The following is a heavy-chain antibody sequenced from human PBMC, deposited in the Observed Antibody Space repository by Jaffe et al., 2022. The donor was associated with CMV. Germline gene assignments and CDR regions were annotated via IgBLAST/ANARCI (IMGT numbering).Heavy chain of an antibody. V-gene: IGHV4-61*01. CDR1: GGSVYSGTYYSYY. J-gene: IGHJ6*02. D-gene: IGHD6-19*01. Sequence: QVQLQESGPGLVKPSETLSLTCTVSGGSVYSGTYYSYYWSWIRQPPGKGLEWIGYINYSGNTNYNPSLKSRVTISLDTSENQFSLKVTSVTTADTAVYYCAREIPTAVPGERGAYSMDVWGQGTTVTVSS. CDR3: AREIPTAVPGERGAYSMDV. CDR2: INYSGNT.